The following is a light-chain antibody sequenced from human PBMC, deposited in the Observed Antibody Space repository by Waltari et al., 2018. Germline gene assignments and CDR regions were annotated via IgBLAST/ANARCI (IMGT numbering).Light chain of an antibody. CDR3: QSADISTSSLI. J-gene: IGLJ2*01. Sequence: SSGLTQPPSVSVSPGQTTRITCSGDVLSKRFAYWYQHKSGQAPLLLIFKDSERPSGIPERFSGSSSGTTVTLTISGVQPEDEADYYCQSADISTSSLIFAGGTKLTV. V-gene: IGLV3-25*03. CDR2: KDS. CDR1: VLSKRF.